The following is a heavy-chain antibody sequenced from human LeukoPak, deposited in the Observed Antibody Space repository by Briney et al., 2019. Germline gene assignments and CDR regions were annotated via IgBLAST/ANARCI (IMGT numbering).Heavy chain of an antibody. CDR2: SYHSGTT. V-gene: IGHV4-39*02. D-gene: IGHD3-3*01. CDR3: ARDNEVVDYDFWSGYPSLYMDV. Sequence: PSETLSLTCTVSDGSIISNGYYWSWIRQPPGKGLEWLGNSYHSGTTYYNPSLKSRVTISVETSKNHFSLKLSSVTAADTAVYYCARDNEVVDYDFWSGYPSLYMDVWGKGTTVTVSS. J-gene: IGHJ6*03. CDR1: DGSIISNGYY.